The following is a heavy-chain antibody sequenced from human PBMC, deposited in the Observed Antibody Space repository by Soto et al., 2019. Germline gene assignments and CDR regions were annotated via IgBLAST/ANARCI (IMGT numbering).Heavy chain of an antibody. Sequence: SETLSLTCTVSGGSISSGGYYWSWIRQHPGKGLEWIGYIYYSGSTYYNPSLKSRVTISVDTSKNQFSLKLSSVTAADTAVYYCASDIWLVSDSGSYYGPRVFGYWGQGTLVTVSS. V-gene: IGHV4-31*03. D-gene: IGHD1-26*01. CDR3: ASDIWLVSDSGSYYGPRVFGY. CDR1: GGSISSGGYY. CDR2: IYYSGST. J-gene: IGHJ4*02.